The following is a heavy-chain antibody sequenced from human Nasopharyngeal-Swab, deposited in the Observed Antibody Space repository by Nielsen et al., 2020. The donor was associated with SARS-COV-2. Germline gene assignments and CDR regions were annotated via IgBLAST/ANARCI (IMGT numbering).Heavy chain of an antibody. V-gene: IGHV3-21*01. J-gene: IGHJ6*04. CDR2: ISSSSSYI. CDR1: GFTFSSYG. D-gene: IGHD7-27*01. Sequence: GESLKISCAASGFTFSSYGMHWVRQAPGKGLEWVSSISSSSSYIYYADSVKGRFTISRDNAKNSLYLQMNSLRAEDTAVYYCASMGTMDVWGKGTTVTVSS. CDR3: ASMGTMDV.